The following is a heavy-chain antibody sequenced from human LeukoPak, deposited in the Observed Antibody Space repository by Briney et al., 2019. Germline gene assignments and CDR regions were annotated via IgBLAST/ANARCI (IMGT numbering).Heavy chain of an antibody. CDR2: ISWNCGSI. D-gene: IGHD3-10*01. J-gene: IGHJ4*02. V-gene: IGHV3-9*01. CDR3: AKDRGSPSLWFGELTHYFDY. CDR1: GFTFDDYA. Sequence: GGSLRLSCAASGFTFDDYAMHWVRQAPGKGLEWVSGISWNCGSIGYADSVKGRFTISRDNAKHSLYLQMNSLRAEDTALYYCAKDRGSPSLWFGELTHYFDYWGQGTLDTVSS.